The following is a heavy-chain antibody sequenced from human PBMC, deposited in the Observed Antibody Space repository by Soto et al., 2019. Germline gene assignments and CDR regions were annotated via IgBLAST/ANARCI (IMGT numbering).Heavy chain of an antibody. D-gene: IGHD6-6*01. CDR2: ISSSSSYI. CDR3: ARAGGDSSSPLEYYYYYYGMDV. Sequence: PGGSLRLSCAASGFTFSSYSMNWVRQAPGKGLEWVSSISSSSSYIYYADSVKGRFTISRDNSKNTLYLQMNSLRAEDTAVYYCARAGGDSSSPLEYYYYYYGMDVWGQGTTVTVSS. J-gene: IGHJ6*02. V-gene: IGHV3-21*04. CDR1: GFTFSSYS.